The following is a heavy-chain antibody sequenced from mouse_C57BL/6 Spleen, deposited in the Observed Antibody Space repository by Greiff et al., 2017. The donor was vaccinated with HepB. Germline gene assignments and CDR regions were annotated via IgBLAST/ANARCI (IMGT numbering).Heavy chain of an antibody. Sequence: DVKLVESGGDLVKPGGSLKLSCAASGFTFSSYGMSWVRQTPDKRLEWVATISSGGSYTYYPDSVKGRFTISRDNAKNTLYLQMSSLKSEDTAMYYCARVYGNSYFDYWGQGTTLTVSS. V-gene: IGHV5-6*02. CDR2: ISSGGSYT. CDR3: ARVYGNSYFDY. CDR1: GFTFSSYG. D-gene: IGHD2-1*01. J-gene: IGHJ2*01.